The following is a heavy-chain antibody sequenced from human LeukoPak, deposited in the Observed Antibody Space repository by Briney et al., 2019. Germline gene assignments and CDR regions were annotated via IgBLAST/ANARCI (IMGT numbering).Heavy chain of an antibody. J-gene: IGHJ4*02. V-gene: IGHV1-2*02. CDR2: TSPKSGDR. Sequence: GASVKVSCKIFGYTFTDYFIHWVRQAPGQGLEWMGWTSPKSGDRKCTQKFQGRVTMTRDTSISTVYMELDRLTFDDTAVYFCARDNYGTLDYWGQGSLVTVSS. CDR1: GYTFTDYF. CDR3: ARDNYGTLDY. D-gene: IGHD4-17*01.